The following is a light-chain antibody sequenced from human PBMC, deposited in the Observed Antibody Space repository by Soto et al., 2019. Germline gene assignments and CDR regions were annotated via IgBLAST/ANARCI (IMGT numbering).Light chain of an antibody. CDR3: CSYAGSSTFYV. J-gene: IGLJ1*01. Sequence: LTQPASVSGPPGQSITISCTGTSSDVGSYNLVSWYQQHPGKAPKLMIYEGSKRPSGVSNRFSGSKSGNTASLTISGLQAEDEADYYCCSYAGSSTFYVFGTGTKVTVL. V-gene: IGLV2-23*01. CDR2: EGS. CDR1: SSDVGSYNL.